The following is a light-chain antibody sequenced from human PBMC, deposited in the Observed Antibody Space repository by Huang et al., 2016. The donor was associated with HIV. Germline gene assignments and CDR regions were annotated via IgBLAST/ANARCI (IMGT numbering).Light chain of an antibody. CDR1: QSILYTSNMKNY. J-gene: IGKJ1*01. CDR2: WAS. CDR3: QQYYSIPLT. Sequence: DCVMTQSSDSLAVFLGERAAINGKSHQSILYTSNMKNYLAWYQQKPGQPPKLLLSWASTRESGVPDRFSGSGSETDFTLTISSLQAEDVAVYYCQQYYSIPLTFGQGTKVEIK. V-gene: IGKV4-1*01.